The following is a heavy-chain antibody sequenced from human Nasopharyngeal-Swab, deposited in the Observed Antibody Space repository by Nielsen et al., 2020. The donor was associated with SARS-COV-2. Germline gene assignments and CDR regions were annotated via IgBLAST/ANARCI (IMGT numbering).Heavy chain of an antibody. Sequence: GESLKISCAASGFTFSSYALSLVRQAPGKGLEWVSAISGSGGSTYYADSVKGRFTISRDNSKNTLYLEMNSLRAEDTAVYYCAKLAEVGTFFDYWGQGTLVTVSS. J-gene: IGHJ4*02. CDR3: AKLAEVGTFFDY. V-gene: IGHV3-23*01. CDR2: ISGSGGST. CDR1: GFTFSSYA. D-gene: IGHD1-26*01.